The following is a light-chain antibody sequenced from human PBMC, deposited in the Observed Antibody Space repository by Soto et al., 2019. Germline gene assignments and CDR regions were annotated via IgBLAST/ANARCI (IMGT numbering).Light chain of an antibody. V-gene: IGKV3-11*01. J-gene: IGKJ3*01. CDR2: ATS. CDR1: QSIGNY. Sequence: EVVLTQSPATLSLSRGEGATLSCRASQSIGNYLAWYQQKPGQAPRLLIYATSNRATGIPARFSGSGSGTDFTLTISSLEPEDFAVYYCQQRSSWPFTFGPGTKVDLK. CDR3: QQRSSWPFT.